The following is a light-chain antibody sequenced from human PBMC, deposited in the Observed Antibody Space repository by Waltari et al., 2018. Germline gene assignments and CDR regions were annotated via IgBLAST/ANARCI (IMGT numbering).Light chain of an antibody. V-gene: IGKV3-20*01. J-gene: IGKJ4*01. CDR3: YHHDYSLT. Sequence: EAVLTQSPGTLSLSPGERVTLSCRASQSLGGNYLVWYQHKPGQPPRLLIYGVSRRATGVPDRFSGSGSGTDFTLTISRLEPEDFAVYYCYHHDYSLTFGGGTKVEIK. CDR1: QSLGGNY. CDR2: GVS.